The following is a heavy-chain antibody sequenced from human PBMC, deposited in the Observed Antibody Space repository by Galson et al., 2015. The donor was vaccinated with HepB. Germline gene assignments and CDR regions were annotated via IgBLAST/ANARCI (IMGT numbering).Heavy chain of an antibody. J-gene: IGHJ6*02. CDR2: IWYDGSNK. CDR1: GFTFSSYG. D-gene: IGHD4-17*01. V-gene: IGHV3-33*08. Sequence: SLRLSCAASGFTFSSYGMNWVRQAPGKGLEWVAVIWYDGSNKYYADSVKGRFTISRDNSKTTLYLQMNSLRAEDTAVYYCARDWYDYGDGGGYFYYGMDDWGQGTTVTVSS. CDR3: ARDWYDYGDGGGYFYYGMDD.